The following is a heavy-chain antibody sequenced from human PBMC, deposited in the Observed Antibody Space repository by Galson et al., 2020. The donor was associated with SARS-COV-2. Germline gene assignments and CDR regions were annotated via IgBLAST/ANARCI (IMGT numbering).Heavy chain of an antibody. V-gene: IGHV3-11*06. CDR3: ARVGYGSGSYYPDY. J-gene: IGHJ4*02. CDR1: GFTFSDYY. Sequence: KIGESLKISCAASGFTFSDYYMNWIRQAPGKGLEWVSYIRDTGTYTNYADSVKGRFTISRDNAKNSLYLQMNSLRAEDTAVYYCARVGYGSGSYYPDYWCQGTLVSVSS. CDR2: IRDTGTYT. D-gene: IGHD3-10*01.